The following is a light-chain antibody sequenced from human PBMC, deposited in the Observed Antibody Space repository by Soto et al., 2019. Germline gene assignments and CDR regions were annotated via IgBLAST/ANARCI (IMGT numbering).Light chain of an antibody. J-gene: IGKJ4*02. Sequence: ETVLTQSQGTLSLSPVGRATLSCRASQSVGTYLAWYQQKPGQAPRLLMFDASKRATGIPARFSGSGSGTDFTLTISSLETEDLAVYYCQHRSNRPSSTFGAGTKVDI. V-gene: IGKV3-11*01. CDR1: QSVGTY. CDR2: DAS. CDR3: QHRSNRPSST.